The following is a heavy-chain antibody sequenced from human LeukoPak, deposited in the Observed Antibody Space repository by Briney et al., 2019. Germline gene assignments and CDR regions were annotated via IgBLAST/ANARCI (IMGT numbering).Heavy chain of an antibody. Sequence: PGGSLRLSCAASGFTFSSYGMHWVRQAPGKGLEWVAFIRYDGSNKYYADSVKGRFTISRDNSKNTLYLQMNGLRAEDTAVYYCAKEYYYDSSGYYYVPHHGDAFDTWGQGTMVTVPS. CDR1: GFTFSSYG. V-gene: IGHV3-30*02. CDR2: IRYDGSNK. CDR3: AKEYYYDSSGYYYVPHHGDAFDT. D-gene: IGHD3-22*01. J-gene: IGHJ3*02.